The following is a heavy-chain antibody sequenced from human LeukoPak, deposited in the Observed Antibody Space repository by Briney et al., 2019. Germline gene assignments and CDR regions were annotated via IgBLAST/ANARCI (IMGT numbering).Heavy chain of an antibody. V-gene: IGHV4-59*01. CDR3: ARRVQMSSASATSNTWLDP. J-gene: IGHJ5*02. Sequence: SETLSLTCTVSGDSISSYYWNWIRQPPGKGLEWIGHIRFSGDTNYNPSLKSRVTISLDSAKNQFSLRLISVTAADTAVYYCARRVQMSSASATSNTWLDPWGQGTLVSVSP. CDR1: GDSISSYY. D-gene: IGHD3-10*01. CDR2: IRFSGDT.